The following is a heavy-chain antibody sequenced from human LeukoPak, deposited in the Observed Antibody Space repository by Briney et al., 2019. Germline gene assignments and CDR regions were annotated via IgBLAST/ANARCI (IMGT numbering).Heavy chain of an antibody. J-gene: IGHJ4*02. CDR3: ARSTVTTWVGDFDY. CDR1: GGSTSSSSYY. V-gene: IGHV4-39*01. CDR2: IFYSGNT. Sequence: SETLSLTCTVSGGSTSSSSYYWGWIRQPPGKELEWIGSIFYSGNTYYNPSLESRVTISVDTSKNQFSLKMTSVTAADTAVYYCARSTVTTWVGDFDYWGQGTLVTVSS. D-gene: IGHD4-17*01.